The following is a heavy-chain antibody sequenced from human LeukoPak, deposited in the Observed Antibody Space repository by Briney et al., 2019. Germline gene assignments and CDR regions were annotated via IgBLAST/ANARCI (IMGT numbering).Heavy chain of an antibody. Sequence: GGSLRLSCAASGFTFSSYGMHWVRQAPGKGLEWVAFIRYDGSNKYYADSVKGRFTISRDNSKNTLYLQMNSLRAEDTAVYYCAKDDGSGSYYNIRYYYYMDVWGKGTTVTISS. CDR2: IRYDGSNK. CDR3: AKDDGSGSYYNIRYYYYMDV. CDR1: GFTFSSYG. V-gene: IGHV3-30*02. J-gene: IGHJ6*03. D-gene: IGHD3-10*01.